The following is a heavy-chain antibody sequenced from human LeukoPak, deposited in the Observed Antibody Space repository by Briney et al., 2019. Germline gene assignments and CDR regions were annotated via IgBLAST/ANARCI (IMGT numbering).Heavy chain of an antibody. CDR3: ARDQGLTAPPPYGLDV. D-gene: IGHD5-18*01. CDR2: SNAGNGNT. Sequence: ASVKVSCKASGYTFTSYAMHWVRQAPGQRLEWMGWSNAGNGNTKYSQEFQGSVTITADTSTSTVYMELSSLRSEETAVYYCARDQGLTAPPPYGLDVWGQGTTVIVSS. V-gene: IGHV1-3*02. CDR1: GYTFTSYA. J-gene: IGHJ6*02.